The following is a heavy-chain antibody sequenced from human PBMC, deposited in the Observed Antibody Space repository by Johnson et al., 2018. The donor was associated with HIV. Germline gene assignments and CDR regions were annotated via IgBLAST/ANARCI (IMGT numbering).Heavy chain of an antibody. CDR2: IRYDGTNK. D-gene: IGHD5-18*01. CDR1: GFTFSNYG. V-gene: IGHV3-30*02. J-gene: IGHJ3*02. CDR3: IQLDAFYI. Sequence: QVQVVESGGGVVQPGKSLRLSCAASGFTFSNYGMHWVRQAPGKGLEWVAVIRYDGTNKYYADSVKGRFTISRDNSKNTLYLQMNSLRAEDTAVYYWIQLDAFYIWGQGTMVTVSS.